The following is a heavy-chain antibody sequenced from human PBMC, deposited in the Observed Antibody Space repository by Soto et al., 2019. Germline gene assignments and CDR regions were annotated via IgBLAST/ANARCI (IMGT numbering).Heavy chain of an antibody. Sequence: SETLSLTXTVSGGSISSCYWSWIRQPAGKGLEWIGRIYTSGSTNYNPSLKSRVTMSVDTSKNQFSLKLSSVTAADTAVYYCARASIVGATSWFDPWGQGTLVTVSS. V-gene: IGHV4-4*07. CDR3: ARASIVGATSWFDP. CDR2: IYTSGST. J-gene: IGHJ5*02. CDR1: GGSISSCY. D-gene: IGHD1-26*01.